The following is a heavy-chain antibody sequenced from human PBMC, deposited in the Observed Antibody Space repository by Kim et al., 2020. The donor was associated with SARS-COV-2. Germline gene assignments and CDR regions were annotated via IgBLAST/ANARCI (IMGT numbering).Heavy chain of an antibody. CDR3: VGGQLWLVTFDY. Sequence: GGSLRLSCAVSGLTFSKFAMSWVRLTPGKGLEWVSTISPGGDTTYYAAAVKGRFTISRDDFQNTLHLQMDTLNAEDTAVYYCVGGQLWLVTFDYWGQGTQVTVSS. D-gene: IGHD3-16*02. CDR1: GLTFSKFA. V-gene: IGHV3-23*01. CDR2: ISPGGDTT. J-gene: IGHJ4*02.